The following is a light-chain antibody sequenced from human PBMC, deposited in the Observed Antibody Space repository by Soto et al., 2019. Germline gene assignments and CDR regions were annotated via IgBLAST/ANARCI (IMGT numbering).Light chain of an antibody. CDR2: DAS. Sequence: DIQMNHSASTLSASVRDRVTITCLASQSISSWLAWYQQKPGKAPNLLIYDASTLKSGVPSRCSGSGSGTEFTLTISSLQNDDVATYYCQQYNSSSWTCGQGTKVDIK. CDR3: QQYNSSSWT. V-gene: IGKV1-5*01. J-gene: IGKJ1*01. CDR1: QSISSW.